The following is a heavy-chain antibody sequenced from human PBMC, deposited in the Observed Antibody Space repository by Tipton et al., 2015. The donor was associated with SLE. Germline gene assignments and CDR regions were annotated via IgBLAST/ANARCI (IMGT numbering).Heavy chain of an antibody. V-gene: IGHV3-9*01. CDR1: GFTFDDYA. CDR3: AREGLNRWELPYFDL. J-gene: IGHJ4*02. Sequence: RSLRLSCAASGFTFDDYAMHWVRQAPGKGLEWVSGITWNSDNIGYADSVKGRFTISRDNAKNTLYLQMNSLRAEDTAVYYCAREGLNRWELPYFDLWGQGVLLSVSS. CDR2: ITWNSDNI. D-gene: IGHD1-26*01.